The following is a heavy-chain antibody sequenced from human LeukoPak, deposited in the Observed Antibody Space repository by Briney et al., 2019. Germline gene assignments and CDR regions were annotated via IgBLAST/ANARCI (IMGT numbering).Heavy chain of an antibody. CDR2: IWSDGSNK. Sequence: PGGSLRLSCAASGFTFSGYGMHWVRQPPGKGLEWVAVIWSDGSNKYYEDSVKGRFTISRDNSKNTLYLQMNSLRAEDTAVYYFARGIYRGYHYFDYWGQGTLVPVSS. CDR1: GFTFSGYG. CDR3: ARGIYRGYHYFDY. V-gene: IGHV3-33*01. J-gene: IGHJ4*02. D-gene: IGHD5-12*01.